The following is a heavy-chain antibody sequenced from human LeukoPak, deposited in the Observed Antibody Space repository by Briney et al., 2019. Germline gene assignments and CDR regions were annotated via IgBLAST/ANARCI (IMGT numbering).Heavy chain of an antibody. J-gene: IGHJ5*02. V-gene: IGHV4-59*01. CDR3: ARDLYGSTSSPFDP. CDR2: MYYSGST. CDR1: GGSISTYY. Sequence: SETLSLTCTVSGGSISTYYWSWLRQPPGKGLEWIAYMYYSGSTNYNPSLKSRVTVSLDTSKNQFSLKLSSVTAADTAVYYCARDLYGSTSSPFDPWGQGTLVTVSS. D-gene: IGHD6-6*01.